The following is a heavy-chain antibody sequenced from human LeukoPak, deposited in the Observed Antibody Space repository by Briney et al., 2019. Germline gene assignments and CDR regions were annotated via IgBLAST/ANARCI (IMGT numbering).Heavy chain of an antibody. CDR3: ARALGYCTSTSCLNYNYYGMDV. V-gene: IGHV4-59*01. D-gene: IGHD2-2*01. J-gene: IGHJ6*02. Sequence: PSETLSLTCTVSGDSFSRYYWSWIRQPPGMGLEWIGHIYYNGNANYNPSLKSRVTISVDTSKNQFSLKLSSVTAADTAMYYCARALGYCTSTSCLNYNYYGMDVWGQGTTVTVSS. CDR2: IYYNGNA. CDR1: GDSFSRYY.